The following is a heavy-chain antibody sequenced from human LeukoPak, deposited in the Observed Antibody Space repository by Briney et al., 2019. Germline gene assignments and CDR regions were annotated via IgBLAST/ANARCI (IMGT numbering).Heavy chain of an antibody. V-gene: IGHV4-59*01. CDR3: ARSTSAWGVPYDY. CDR1: GGSISSYY. D-gene: IGHD3-10*01. J-gene: IGHJ4*02. CDR2: IFYTGST. Sequence: PSETLSLTCTVSGGSISSYYWTWIRQPPGKELEWIGYIFYTGSTNYNPSLKSRVTISVDTSENQFSLKLSSVTAADTAVYYCARSTSAWGVPYDYWGQGTLVTVSS.